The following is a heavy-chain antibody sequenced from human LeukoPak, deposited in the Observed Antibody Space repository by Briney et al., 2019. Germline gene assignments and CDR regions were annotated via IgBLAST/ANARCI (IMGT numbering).Heavy chain of an antibody. J-gene: IGHJ6*03. Sequence: SETLSLTCTVSGGSISSYYWSWIRQPPGKGLEWIGYIYYSGSTNYNPSLKSRVTISVDTSKNQFPLKLSSVTAADTAVYYYARLGTYGDYPNPYYYYYYYMDVWGKGTTVTVSS. V-gene: IGHV4-59*01. CDR2: IYYSGST. CDR1: GGSISSYY. CDR3: ARLGTYGDYPNPYYYYYYYMDV. D-gene: IGHD4-17*01.